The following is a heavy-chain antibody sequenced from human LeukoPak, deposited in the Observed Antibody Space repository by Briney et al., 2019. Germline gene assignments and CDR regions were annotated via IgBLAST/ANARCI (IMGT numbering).Heavy chain of an antibody. J-gene: IGHJ4*02. Sequence: ASVKVSCKASGYTFTSYDINWVRQATGQELEWMGWMNPNSGNTGYAQKLQGRVTMTRNTSISTAYMELSSLRSEDTAVYYCARALDDILTGPPPFDYWGQGTLVTVSS. D-gene: IGHD3-9*01. CDR3: ARALDDILTGPPPFDY. CDR2: MNPNSGNT. V-gene: IGHV1-8*01. CDR1: GYTFTSYD.